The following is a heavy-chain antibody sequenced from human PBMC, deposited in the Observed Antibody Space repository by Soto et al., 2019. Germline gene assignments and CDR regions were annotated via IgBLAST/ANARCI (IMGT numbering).Heavy chain of an antibody. CDR3: ARGKNSAFDY. Sequence: QVQLQQSGPGRVKPSQTLSLTCDISGDSIFSTNVAWNWIRQSPSRGLEWLGRTYYMSEWYNDYAVSVRSRIIVTADTSRNQVSLQLNSVTPEDTAVYYCARGKNSAFDYWGQGTLVTVSS. CDR1: GDSIFSTNVA. D-gene: IGHD6-13*01. J-gene: IGHJ4*02. V-gene: IGHV6-1*01. CDR2: TYYMSEWYN.